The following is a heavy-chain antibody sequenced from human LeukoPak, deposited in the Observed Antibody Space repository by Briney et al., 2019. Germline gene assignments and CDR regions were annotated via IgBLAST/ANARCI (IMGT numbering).Heavy chain of an antibody. D-gene: IGHD1-26*01. CDR1: GGSISSYY. CDR2: IYYSGST. V-gene: IGHV4-59*01. Sequence: SETLSLTCTVSGGSISSYYWSWIRQPPGQGLEWIGYIYYSGSTNYNPSLKSRVTISVDTSKNQFSLKLSSVTAADTAVYYSAGGAGYYTFDYWGQGTLVTVSS. CDR3: AGGAGYYTFDY. J-gene: IGHJ4*02.